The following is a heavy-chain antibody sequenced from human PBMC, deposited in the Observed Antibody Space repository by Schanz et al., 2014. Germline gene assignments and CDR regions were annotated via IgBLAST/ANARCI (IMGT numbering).Heavy chain of an antibody. CDR1: GFTFNYAW. D-gene: IGHD3-10*01. CDR2: IKSESDGGTT. V-gene: IGHV3-15*01. J-gene: IGHJ3*02. Sequence: EVQLVESGGGLVKPGGSLRLSCAASGFTFNYAWMNWVRQAPGKGLEWVARIKSESDGGTTDYAAPVQGRFTISRDDSKSTLYLQMKSLKTEDTAVYYCTTPDYYGSGSYSDAFDIWGQGTKVTVSS. CDR3: TTPDYYGSGSYSDAFDI.